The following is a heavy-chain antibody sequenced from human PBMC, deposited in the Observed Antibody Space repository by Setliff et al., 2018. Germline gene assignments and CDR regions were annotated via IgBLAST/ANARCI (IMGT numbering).Heavy chain of an antibody. J-gene: IGHJ3*02. CDR1: GISISSGHY. CDR2: IYHKGRT. D-gene: IGHD3-3*01. Sequence: SETLSLTCGVSGISISSGHYWGWIRQPPGKGLEWIATIYHKGRTYYNPSLDSRVTISLDTSKNHFSLRLSSVTAADTAVYYCASPRRDDLDSPFDAFDIWAKGQRSPS. CDR3: ASPRRDDLDSPFDAFDI. V-gene: IGHV4-38-2*01.